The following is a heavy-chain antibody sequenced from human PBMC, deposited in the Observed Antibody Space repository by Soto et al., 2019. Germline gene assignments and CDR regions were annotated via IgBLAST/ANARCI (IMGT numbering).Heavy chain of an antibody. V-gene: IGHV3-11*01. J-gene: IGHJ6*03. CDR3: ARPVAAQVAYYDMYV. D-gene: IGHD6-6*01. CDR2: ISSSGSTI. CDR1: GFTFSDYY. Sequence: PGGSLTLSCAASGFTFSDYYMSWIRQAQGKGLEWVSYISSSGSTIYYADSVKGRFTIPRDNAKNSLYLQMNSLRAEDTAVYYCARPVAAQVAYYDMYVLGKGTALTVSS.